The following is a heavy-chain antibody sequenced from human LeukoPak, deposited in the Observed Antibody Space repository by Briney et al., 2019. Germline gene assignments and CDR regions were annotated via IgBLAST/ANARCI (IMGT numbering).Heavy chain of an antibody. D-gene: IGHD6-19*01. CDR3: ARVRGGWYLDY. CDR1: GFIFSDYG. Sequence: GGSLRLSCAASGFIFSDYGMNWVRQAPGKGLEWVSYISSSSSTIYYADSVKGRFTISRDNAKNSLFLQMNSLRAEDTAVYYCARVRGGWYLDYWGQGTLVTVSS. J-gene: IGHJ4*02. V-gene: IGHV3-48*01. CDR2: ISSSSSTI.